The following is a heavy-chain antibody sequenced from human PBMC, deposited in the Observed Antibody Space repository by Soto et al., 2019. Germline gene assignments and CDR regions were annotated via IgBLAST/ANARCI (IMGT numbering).Heavy chain of an antibody. J-gene: IGHJ4*02. D-gene: IGHD1-26*01. Sequence: QVQLVQSGAEEKKPGASVKVSCKASGYTFTSYAMHWVRQAPGQRLEWMGWINAGNGNTKYSQKFKGRVTITRDTSARTAYMELSSMSSEDTAVYYCAIDDSGTLEYWGQGNLVTVSS. CDR2: INAGNGNT. CDR1: GYTFTSYA. V-gene: IGHV1-3*05. CDR3: AIDDSGTLEY.